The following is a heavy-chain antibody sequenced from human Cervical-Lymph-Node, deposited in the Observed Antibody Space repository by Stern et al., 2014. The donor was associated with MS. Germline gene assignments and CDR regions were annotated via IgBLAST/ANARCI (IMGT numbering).Heavy chain of an antibody. D-gene: IGHD1-1*01. J-gene: IGHJ4*02. CDR3: ARDTSSPERSDW. CDR2: ITNVGST. Sequence: EVQLVESGGGVIQPGGSLRLSCTASGFTVSRDYMTWVRQAAGQGLEWVSLITNVGSTFYTDSVKGRFTISRDDSKNTVYLHMTSLRAEGTAMYYCARDTSSPERSDWWGQGTLVTVSS. V-gene: IGHV3-53*01. CDR1: GFTVSRDY.